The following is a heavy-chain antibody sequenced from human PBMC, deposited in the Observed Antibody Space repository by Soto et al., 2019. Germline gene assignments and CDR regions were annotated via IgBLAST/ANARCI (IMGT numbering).Heavy chain of an antibody. J-gene: IGHJ4*02. CDR1: GFTFSNAW. CDR3: TMGQPDFWSGYSALDY. D-gene: IGHD3-3*01. CDR2: IKSKTDGGTT. V-gene: IGHV3-15*01. Sequence: EVQLVESGGGLVKPGGSLRLSCAASGFTFSNAWMSWVRQAPGKGLEWVGRIKSKTDGGTTDYAAPVKGRFTISRDDSKNTLYLQMNSLKTEDTAVYYCTMGQPDFWSGYSALDYWGQGTLVTVSS.